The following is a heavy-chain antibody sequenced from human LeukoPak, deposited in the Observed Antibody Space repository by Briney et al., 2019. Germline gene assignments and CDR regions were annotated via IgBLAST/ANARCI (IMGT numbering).Heavy chain of an antibody. Sequence: SVKVSCKASGGTFSSYAISWVRQAPGQGLEWMGRINPNSGGTNYAQKFQGRVTMTRDTSISTAYMELSRLRSDDTAVYYCAREQIKNRIAAPPGGYWGQGTLVTVSS. CDR3: AREQIKNRIAAPPGGY. V-gene: IGHV1-2*06. J-gene: IGHJ4*02. CDR1: GGTFSSYA. D-gene: IGHD6-25*01. CDR2: INPNSGGT.